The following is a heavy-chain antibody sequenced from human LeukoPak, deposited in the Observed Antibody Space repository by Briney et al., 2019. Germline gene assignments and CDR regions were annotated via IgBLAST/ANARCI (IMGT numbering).Heavy chain of an antibody. V-gene: IGHV3-48*01. CDR2: IISSSNTI. CDR3: ARAVGHGSGSPRMDV. Sequence: GGSLRLSCAVSGFTFSTHSMNWVRQAPGKGLEWVSYIISSSNTIYYADSVKGRFTISRDNAKTSLYLQMNSLRAEGTAVYYCARAVGHGSGSPRMDVWGKGTTVTVSS. CDR1: GFTFSTHS. J-gene: IGHJ6*04. D-gene: IGHD3-10*01.